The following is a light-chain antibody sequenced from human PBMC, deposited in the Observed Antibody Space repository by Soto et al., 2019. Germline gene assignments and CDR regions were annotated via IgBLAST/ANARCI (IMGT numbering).Light chain of an antibody. CDR1: QSVSSSY. Sequence: EIVLTQSPGTLSLSPGERATLSCRAGQSVSSSYLAWYQQKPGQAPRLLIYGASSRATGIPDRFSGSGSGTDFTLTISRLEPEDFAVYYCQQYGSSLWTVGQGTKV. CDR2: GAS. V-gene: IGKV3-20*01. CDR3: QQYGSSLWT. J-gene: IGKJ1*01.